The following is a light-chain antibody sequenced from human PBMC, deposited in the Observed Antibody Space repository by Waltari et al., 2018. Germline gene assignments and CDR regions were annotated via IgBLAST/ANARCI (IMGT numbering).Light chain of an antibody. CDR2: DAS. Sequence: DIQMTQSPSTVSASLGDRVTITCRASQNLNTFLSWYQQKPGAVPNLLIYDASTLERGVPSRFSVSGSGTHFTLTISGLQPDDFATYYCQQYYDYPINFGQGTRL. V-gene: IGKV1-5*01. J-gene: IGKJ5*01. CDR3: QQYYDYPIN. CDR1: QNLNTF.